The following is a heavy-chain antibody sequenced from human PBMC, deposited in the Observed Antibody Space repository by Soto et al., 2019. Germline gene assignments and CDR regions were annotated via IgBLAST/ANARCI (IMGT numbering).Heavy chain of an antibody. Sequence: PSETLSLTCAFSGCSVTRNNYDWGWIRQPPGKGLEWIGTLYHSGSSNYSPSLRSRVTISVDTSKNQFSLRLNSMTAADTAIYYCARQESEWYQRPFDYWGPGTLVTVSS. CDR1: GCSVTRNNYD. CDR3: ARQESEWYQRPFDY. V-gene: IGHV4-39*01. D-gene: IGHD2-2*01. CDR2: LYHSGSS. J-gene: IGHJ4*02.